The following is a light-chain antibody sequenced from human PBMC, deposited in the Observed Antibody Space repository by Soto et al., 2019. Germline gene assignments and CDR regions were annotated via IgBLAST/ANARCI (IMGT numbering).Light chain of an antibody. CDR1: QAMSTY. V-gene: IGKV1-9*01. CDR2: SAS. CDR3: QQLNGYQLA. J-gene: IGKJ4*01. Sequence: DIQLTQSPSFLSAFVGDTVTITCRASQAMSTYLAWYQQKPGKVPKLLIRSASTLQSGVPPRFSGGGCGTEFTLTISSLQPDDSSIYYCQQLNGYQLAFGGGTNVEIK.